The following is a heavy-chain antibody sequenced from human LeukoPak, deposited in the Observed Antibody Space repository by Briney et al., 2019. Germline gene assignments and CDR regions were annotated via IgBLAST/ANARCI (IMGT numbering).Heavy chain of an antibody. V-gene: IGHV3-48*01. CDR2: ISSGSSTI. J-gene: IGHJ4*02. D-gene: IGHD4-11*01. CDR1: GFTFSSYA. Sequence: GGSLRLSCAASGFTFSSYAMSWVRQAPGKGLEWVSYISSGSSTIYYADSVKGRFTISRDNAKNSLFLQMNSLRAEDTAVYWCARDKETYSNPMGYWGQGTLVTVSS. CDR3: ARDKETYSNPMGY.